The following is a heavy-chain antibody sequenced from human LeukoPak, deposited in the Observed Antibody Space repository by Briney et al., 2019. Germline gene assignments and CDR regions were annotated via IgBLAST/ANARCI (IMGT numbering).Heavy chain of an antibody. V-gene: IGHV5-51*01. CDR3: ARRVAGSYHDAFDI. D-gene: IGHD1-26*01. CDR1: GYSFTSYW. J-gene: IGHJ3*02. CDR2: IYPGDSDT. Sequence: GESLKISCPGSGYSFTSYWIGWVRQMPGKGLEWMWIIYPGDSDTRYSPSFQGQVTISADKSISTAYLQWSSLRASDTAMYYCARRVAGSYHDAFDIWGQGTMVTVSS.